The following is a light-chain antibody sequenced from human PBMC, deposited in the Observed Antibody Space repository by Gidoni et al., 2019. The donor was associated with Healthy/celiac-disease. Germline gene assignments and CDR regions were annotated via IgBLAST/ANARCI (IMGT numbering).Light chain of an antibody. Sequence: EIVLTQSPATLSLSTAERATLSCRASQSVSIYLAWYQQKPGQAPKLLIYDASNRATGIPARFSGSGSGTDFTLTIRRLEPEDFAVYYCQQRSNWLTFGGGTKVEIK. V-gene: IGKV3-11*01. CDR1: QSVSIY. CDR3: QQRSNWLT. J-gene: IGKJ4*01. CDR2: DAS.